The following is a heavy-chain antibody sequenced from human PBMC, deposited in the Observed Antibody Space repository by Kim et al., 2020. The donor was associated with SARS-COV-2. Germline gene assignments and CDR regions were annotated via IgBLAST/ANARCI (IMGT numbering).Heavy chain of an antibody. CDR3: ARPNWGSYWYFDL. D-gene: IGHD7-27*01. Sequence: YSPSFQGHVTISADKSISTAYLQWSSLKASDTAMYYCARPNWGSYWYFDLWGRGTLVTVSS. V-gene: IGHV5-10-1*01. J-gene: IGHJ2*01.